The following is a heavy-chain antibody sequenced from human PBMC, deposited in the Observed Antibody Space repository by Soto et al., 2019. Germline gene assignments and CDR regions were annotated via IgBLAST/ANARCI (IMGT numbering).Heavy chain of an antibody. CDR3: AASIFYYGMDV. Sequence: GAALKISCKDSGHSFTSDWISWVRQMPGKGPEWMGIIYPGDSDTKYNPSFQGQVTISADKSITTTYLQWSSLKASDTAIYYCAASIFYYGMDVWGQGTTVTVSS. J-gene: IGHJ6*02. V-gene: IGHV5-51*01. CDR1: GHSFTSDW. CDR2: IYPGDSDT.